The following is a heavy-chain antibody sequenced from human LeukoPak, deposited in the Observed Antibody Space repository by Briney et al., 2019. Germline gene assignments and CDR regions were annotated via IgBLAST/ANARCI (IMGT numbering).Heavy chain of an antibody. CDR2: ISSSSHI. V-gene: IGHV3-21*01. Sequence: GGSLRLSCAASGFIFSTYSMNWVRQAQGKGLEWVSSISSSSHIYYADSVKGRLTISRDNAKNSLYLQIYSLRAQDAAVYYCARDTRFGALYDSSYHGMDVWGKGTTVTVSS. J-gene: IGHJ6*04. D-gene: IGHD3-10*01. CDR1: GFIFSTYS. CDR3: ARDTRFGALYDSSYHGMDV.